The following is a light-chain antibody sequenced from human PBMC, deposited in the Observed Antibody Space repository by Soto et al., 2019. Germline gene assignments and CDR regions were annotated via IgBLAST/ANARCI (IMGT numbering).Light chain of an antibody. CDR3: QPSYSSACM. CDR1: KTITNY. V-gene: IGKV1-39*01. CDR2: AAS. Sequence: DIQMTQSPSSLSASVGDIVTITCRSSKTITNYLNWYQQKLGKAPKLLIYAASTLLGGVPSRFTGGGSGTDFTLTIDSLQAEAVAPYCCQPSYSSACMFGQGNNLES. J-gene: IGKJ1*01.